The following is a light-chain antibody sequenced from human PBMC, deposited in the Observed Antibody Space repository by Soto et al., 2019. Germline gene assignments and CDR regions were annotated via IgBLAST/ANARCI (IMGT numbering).Light chain of an antibody. CDR3: QQYNSYPYT. CDR1: QTISTW. J-gene: IGKJ5*01. CDR2: DAS. Sequence: DIQMTQSPSTLSASVGDRVTITCRASQTISTWLAWYQQKAGKAPKVLIYDASSLQSGVPSTFSGSGSGTEFTLTISSLQPDDFATYYCQQYNSYPYTFGQGTRLEIK. V-gene: IGKV1-5*01.